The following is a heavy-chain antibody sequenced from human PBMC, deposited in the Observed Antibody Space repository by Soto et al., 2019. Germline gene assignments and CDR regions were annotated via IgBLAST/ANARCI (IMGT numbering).Heavy chain of an antibody. D-gene: IGHD4-17*01. V-gene: IGHV1-69*02. CDR1: GGTFSSYT. Sequence: QVQLVQSGAEVKKPGSSVKVSCKASGGTFSSYTISWVRQAPGQGLEWMGRIIPILGIANYAQKFQGRVTITADKSTSTAYMELSSLRSEDTAVYYCYYGDYDENGGPWGQGTLVTVSS. CDR2: IIPILGIA. J-gene: IGHJ5*02. CDR3: YYGDYDENGGP.